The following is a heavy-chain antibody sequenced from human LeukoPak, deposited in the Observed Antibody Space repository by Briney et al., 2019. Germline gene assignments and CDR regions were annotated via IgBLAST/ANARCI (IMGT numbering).Heavy chain of an antibody. CDR3: ARQETYYYDSSGYADAFDI. CDR1: GYSFTSYW. CDR2: IYPGDSDT. J-gene: IGHJ3*02. V-gene: IGHV5-51*01. D-gene: IGHD3-22*01. Sequence: GESLEISCKGSGYSFTSYWIGWVRQMPGKGLEWMGIIYPGDSDTRYSSSFQGQVTISADKSISTAYLQWSSLKASDTAMYYCARQETYYYDSSGYADAFDIWGQGTMVTVSS.